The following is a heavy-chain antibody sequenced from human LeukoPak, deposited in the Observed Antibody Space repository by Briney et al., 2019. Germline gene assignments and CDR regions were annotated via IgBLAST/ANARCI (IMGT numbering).Heavy chain of an antibody. V-gene: IGHV3-21*01. D-gene: IGHD2-2*01. CDR1: GFTFSSYS. J-gene: IGHJ5*02. CDR3: ARGAVVVPAARGDWFDP. CDR2: ISSSSSYI. Sequence: GGSLRLSSTTSGFTFSSYSMNWVRQAPGHGLEWGSSISSSSSYIYYADSVKGRFTISRDNAKNSLYLQMNSLRAEDTAVYYCARGAVVVPAARGDWFDPWGQGTLVTVSS.